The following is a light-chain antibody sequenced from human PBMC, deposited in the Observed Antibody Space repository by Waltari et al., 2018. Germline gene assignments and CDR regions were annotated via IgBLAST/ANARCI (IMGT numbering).Light chain of an antibody. J-gene: IGKJ5*01. CDR1: QSVKYNY. CDR3: QQYGSSPPIT. CDR2: GAS. Sequence: EIVLTQSPGTLSLSPGERATLSCRASQSVKYNYLAWYQQKPGLAPRLLIYGASARATGIPDRFSGGGSGTDFTLTITRLEPEDFAVYYCQQYGSSPPITFGQGTRLDIK. V-gene: IGKV3-20*01.